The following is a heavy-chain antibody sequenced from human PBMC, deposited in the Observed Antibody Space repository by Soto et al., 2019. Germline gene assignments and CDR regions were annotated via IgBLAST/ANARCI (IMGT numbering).Heavy chain of an antibody. J-gene: IGHJ6*03. CDR1: GYTFTSYG. CDR2: ISAYNGNT. D-gene: IGHD6-6*01. V-gene: IGHV1-18*01. CDR3: ARDPPSFAAARPYYYYYMDV. Sequence: ASVKVSCNASGYTFTSYGISWVRQAPGQGLEWMGWISAYNGNTNYAQKLQGRVTMTTDTSTSTAYMELRSLRSDDTAVYYCARDPPSFAAARPYYYYYMDVWGKGNPGHRLL.